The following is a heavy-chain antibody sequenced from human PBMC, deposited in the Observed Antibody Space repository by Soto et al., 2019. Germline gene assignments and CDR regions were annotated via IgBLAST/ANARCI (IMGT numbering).Heavy chain of an antibody. CDR1: GGSISSGGYY. CDR2: IYYSGST. V-gene: IGHV4-31*03. J-gene: IGHJ4*02. Sequence: SETLSLTCTVSGGSISSGGYYWSWIRQHPGKGLEWIGYIYYSGSTYYNPSLKSRVTISVDTSKNQFSLKLSSVTAADTAVYYCARDGKYYFDYWGQGTLVTVSS. CDR3: ARDGKYYFDY.